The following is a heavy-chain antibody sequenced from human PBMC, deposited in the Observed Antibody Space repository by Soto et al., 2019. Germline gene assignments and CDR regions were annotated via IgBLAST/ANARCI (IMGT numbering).Heavy chain of an antibody. J-gene: IGHJ6*02. CDR1: GFTFNSYS. CDR3: ARSAGGGMDV. Sequence: EVQLVESGGGLVQPGGSLRLSCAASGFTFNSYSMNWVRQAPGKGLEWVSYISSSSSTIYYADSVKGRFTISRDNAKNALYLQMNSLRAEDTAVYYCARSAGGGMDVCRQGTTVTVSS. V-gene: IGHV3-48*01. D-gene: IGHD2-15*01. CDR2: ISSSSSTI.